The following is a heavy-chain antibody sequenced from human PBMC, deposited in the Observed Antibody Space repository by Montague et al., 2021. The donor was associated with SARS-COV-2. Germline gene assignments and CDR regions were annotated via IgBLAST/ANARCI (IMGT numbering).Heavy chain of an antibody. CDR3: ARGGDMNWFDP. CDR2: IYYSGST. Sequence: SETLSLTCTVSGGSISSYYWSWIRQPPGKGLEWIGYIYYSGSTNYNSSLKSRVTISVDTSKNQFSLKLSSVTAADTAVYYCARGGDMNWFDPWGQGTLVTVSS. CDR1: GGSISSYY. V-gene: IGHV4-59*01. J-gene: IGHJ5*02. D-gene: IGHD2-21*01.